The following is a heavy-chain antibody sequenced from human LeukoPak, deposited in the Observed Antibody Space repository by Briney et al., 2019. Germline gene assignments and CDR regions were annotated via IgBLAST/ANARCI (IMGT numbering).Heavy chain of an antibody. J-gene: IGHJ4*02. V-gene: IGHV1-69*13. CDR2: IIPIFGTA. CDR3: ARSSVVGATVDY. CDR1: GYTFTSYG. Sequence: SVKVSCKASGYTFTSYGISRVRQAPGQGLEWMGGIIPIFGTANYAQKFQGRVTITADESTSTAYMELSSLRSEDTAVYYCARSSVVGATVDYWGQGTLVTVSS. D-gene: IGHD1-26*01.